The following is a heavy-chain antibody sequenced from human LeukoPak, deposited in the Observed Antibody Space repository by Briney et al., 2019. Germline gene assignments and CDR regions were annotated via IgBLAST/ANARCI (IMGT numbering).Heavy chain of an antibody. CDR2: IYTSGST. J-gene: IGHJ4*02. Sequence: SETLSLTCTVSGGSISSYYWSWIRQPAGKGLEWIGRIYTSGSTNYNPSLKSRVTMSVDTSKNQLSLKLSSMTAADTAVYYCALTYSSSWYHFDYWGQGTLVTVSS. D-gene: IGHD6-13*01. CDR1: GGSISSYY. V-gene: IGHV4-4*07. CDR3: ALTYSSSWYHFDY.